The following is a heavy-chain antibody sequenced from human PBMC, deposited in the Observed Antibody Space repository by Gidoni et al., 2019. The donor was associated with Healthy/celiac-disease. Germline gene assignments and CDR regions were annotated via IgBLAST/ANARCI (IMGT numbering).Heavy chain of an antibody. V-gene: IGHV4-39*07. CDR3: ARVYSGGSGSWFDP. J-gene: IGHJ5*02. CDR2: IYYSGST. Sequence: QLQLQESGPGLVKPSETLSLTCTVSGGSISSSSYYWGWIRQPPGKGLEWIGSIYYSGSTYYNPSLKSRVTISVDTSKNQFSLKLSSVTAADTAVYYCARVYSGGSGSWFDPWGQGTLVTVSS. CDR1: GGSISSSSYY. D-gene: IGHD3-10*01.